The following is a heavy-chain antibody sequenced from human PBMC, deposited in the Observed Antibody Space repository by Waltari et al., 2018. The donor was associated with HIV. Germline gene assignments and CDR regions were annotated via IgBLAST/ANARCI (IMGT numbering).Heavy chain of an antibody. Sequence: MQLVESGGGLVQRGGSLRLSCAASGFTFSSHWMSWVSQAPGKAVVGVAKIKDDRNEKKYVNCVRGRFTISRDNANNSLYLDMNRRRDEETAVYYCGRENDFCTIFFTYYYAMDVWGQGTSVTV. D-gene: IGHD3-3*01. CDR2: IKDDRNEK. V-gene: IGHV3-7*01. CDR3: GRENDFCTIFFTYYYAMDV. J-gene: IGHJ6*02. CDR1: GFTFSSHW.